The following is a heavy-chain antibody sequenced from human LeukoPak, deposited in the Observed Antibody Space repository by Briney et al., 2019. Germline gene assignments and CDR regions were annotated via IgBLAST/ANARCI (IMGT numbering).Heavy chain of an antibody. Sequence: SETLSLTCTVSGYSISSGYYWGWIRQPPGKGLEWIGSIHHSGSTYSNPSLKSRVTISVDTSKNQFSLKLSSVTAADTAVYYCARDGMEYCSGGSCYSLDYWGQGTLVTVSS. V-gene: IGHV4-38-2*02. J-gene: IGHJ4*02. CDR2: IHHSGST. CDR1: GYSISSGYY. CDR3: ARDGMEYCSGGSCYSLDY. D-gene: IGHD2-15*01.